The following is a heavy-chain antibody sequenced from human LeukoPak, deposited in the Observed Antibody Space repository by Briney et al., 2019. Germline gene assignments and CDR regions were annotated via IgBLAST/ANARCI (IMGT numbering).Heavy chain of an antibody. Sequence: GGSLRLSCAASGFTFSSYGMHWGRQAPGKGLEWVAVIWYDGSNKYYADSVKGRFTISRDNSKNTLYLQMNSLRAEDTAVYYCARDSHADYDFWSGTHWGHYGMDVWGQGTTVTVSS. CDR1: GFTFSSYG. CDR3: ARDSHADYDFWSGTHWGHYGMDV. CDR2: IWYDGSNK. D-gene: IGHD3-3*01. J-gene: IGHJ6*02. V-gene: IGHV3-33*01.